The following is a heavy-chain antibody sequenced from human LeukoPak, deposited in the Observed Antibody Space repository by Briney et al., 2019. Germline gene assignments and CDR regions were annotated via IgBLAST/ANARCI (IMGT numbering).Heavy chain of an antibody. CDR1: GYTFTGYY. V-gene: IGHV1-2*02. J-gene: IGHJ6*03. D-gene: IGHD6-19*01. Sequence: ASVKVSCKASGYTFTGYYMHWVRQAPGQGLEWMGWINPNSGGTNYAQKFQGRVTMTRDTSISTAYMELSSLRSEDTAVYYCARGSRVGSHYYYYMDVWGKGTTVTVSS. CDR3: ARGSRVGSHYYYYMDV. CDR2: INPNSGGT.